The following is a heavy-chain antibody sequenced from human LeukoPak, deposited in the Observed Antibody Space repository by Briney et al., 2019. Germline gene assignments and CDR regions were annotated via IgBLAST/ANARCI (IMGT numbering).Heavy chain of an antibody. D-gene: IGHD3-22*01. J-gene: IGHJ4*02. Sequence: GGSLRLSCAASGFTVSSNYKSWVRQAPGKGLEWVSVIYSGGSTYYADSVRGRFTISRDNSKNTLYLQMNSLGAEDTAVYYCARVSYYDSSGYYFLSYVDYWGQGTLVTVSS. V-gene: IGHV3-53*01. CDR3: ARVSYYDSSGYYFLSYVDY. CDR2: IYSGGST. CDR1: GFTVSSNY.